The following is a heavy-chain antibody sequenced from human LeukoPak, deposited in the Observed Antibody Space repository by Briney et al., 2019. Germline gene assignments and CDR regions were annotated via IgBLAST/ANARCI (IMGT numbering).Heavy chain of an antibody. CDR1: GFTVSSNC. V-gene: IGHV3-53*01. J-gene: IGHJ4*02. Sequence: PGGSLRLSCAASGFTVSSNCMSWVRQAPGKGLEWVSVIYYSGSTYYADSVKGRFTISRDNSKNTLYLQMNSLRAEDTAVYYCARGLYYYDSSGLDYWGQGTLVTVSS. D-gene: IGHD3-22*01. CDR3: ARGLYYYDSSGLDY. CDR2: IYYSGST.